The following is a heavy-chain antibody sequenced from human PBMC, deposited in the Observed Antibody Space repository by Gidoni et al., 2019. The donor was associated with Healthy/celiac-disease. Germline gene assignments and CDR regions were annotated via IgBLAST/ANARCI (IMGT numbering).Heavy chain of an antibody. D-gene: IGHD6-19*01. V-gene: IGHV4-39*02. CDR2: IYYSGST. CDR3: ARDSSGWGWGFDY. Sequence: QLQLQESGPGLVKPSETLSLTCTVSGGSISSSSYYWGWIRQPPGKGLEWIGSIYYSGSTYYNPSLKSRVTISVDTSKNQFSLKLSSVTAADTAVYYCARDSSGWGWGFDYWGQGTLVTVSS. CDR1: GGSISSSSYY. J-gene: IGHJ4*02.